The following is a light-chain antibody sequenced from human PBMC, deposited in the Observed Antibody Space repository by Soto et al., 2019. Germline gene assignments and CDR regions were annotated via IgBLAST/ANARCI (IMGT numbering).Light chain of an antibody. CDR3: QKHDGVPL. Sequence: AIQLTQSPSSLYASVGDRVTITCRASQAIRTALGWYQQKPGKVPKLLIYAASILQSGVPSRFSGSGSGTDFTLTISSLQPEDFATYYCQKHDGVPLFGPGTKVEIK. V-gene: IGKV1-6*01. J-gene: IGKJ3*01. CDR2: AAS. CDR1: QAIRTA.